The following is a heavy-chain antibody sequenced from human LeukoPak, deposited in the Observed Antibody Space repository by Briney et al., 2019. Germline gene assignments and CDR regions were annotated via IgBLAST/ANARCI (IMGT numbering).Heavy chain of an antibody. J-gene: IGHJ4*02. Sequence: GGSLRLSCAASGFTFSTYGMSWVRQAPGKGLEWVSYISSSSSTIYYADSVKGRFTISRDNAKNSLYLQMNSLRAEDTAVYYCVRGQNSGLWGQGTLVTVSS. V-gene: IGHV3-48*04. CDR1: GFTFSTYG. CDR3: VRGQNSGL. CDR2: ISSSSSTI. D-gene: IGHD3/OR15-3a*01.